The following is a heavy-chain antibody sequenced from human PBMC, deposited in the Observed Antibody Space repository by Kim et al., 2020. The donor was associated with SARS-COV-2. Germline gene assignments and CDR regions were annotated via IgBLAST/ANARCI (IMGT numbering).Heavy chain of an antibody. Sequence: GGSLRLSCAASGFTFSSYGMHWVRQAPGKGLEWVAVISYDGSNKYYADSVKGRFTISRDNSKNTLYLQMNSLRAEDTAVYYCAKKASNDILTGYYKGPADYWGQGTLVTVSS. V-gene: IGHV3-30*18. D-gene: IGHD3-9*01. J-gene: IGHJ4*02. CDR2: ISYDGSNK. CDR1: GFTFSSYG. CDR3: AKKASNDILTGYYKGPADY.